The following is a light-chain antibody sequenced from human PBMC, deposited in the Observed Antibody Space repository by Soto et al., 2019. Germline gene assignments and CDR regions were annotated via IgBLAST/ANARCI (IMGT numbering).Light chain of an antibody. V-gene: IGLV2-14*01. Sequence: QSVLTQAASVSGSPGQSITISCTGNSSDVGGYNYVSWYQQHPGKAPKVMIYDVSNRPSGVSNRFSGSKSGNTASLTISGLQAEDEADYYCSSYTTNSTLLFGGGTKVTVL. CDR2: DVS. CDR3: SSYTTNSTLL. CDR1: SSDVGGYNY. J-gene: IGLJ2*01.